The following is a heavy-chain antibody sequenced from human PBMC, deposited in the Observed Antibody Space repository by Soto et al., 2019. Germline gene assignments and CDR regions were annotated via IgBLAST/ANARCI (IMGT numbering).Heavy chain of an antibody. CDR1: GGSFSGYY. CDR2: INHSGST. CDR3: ARGMRALDI. V-gene: IGHV4-34*01. Sequence: SETLSLTCAVYGGSFSGYYWSWIRQPPGKGLEWIGEINHSGSTNYNPSLKSRVTISVDTSKNQFSLKLSSVTAADTAVYYCARGMRALDIWGQGTMVTVSS. J-gene: IGHJ3*02. D-gene: IGHD2-2*01.